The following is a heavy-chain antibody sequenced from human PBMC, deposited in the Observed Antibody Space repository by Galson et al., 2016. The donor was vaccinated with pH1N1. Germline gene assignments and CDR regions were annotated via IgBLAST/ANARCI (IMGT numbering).Heavy chain of an antibody. V-gene: IGHV3-23*01. CDR1: GFTFSSYS. D-gene: IGHD1-1*01. J-gene: IGHJ4*02. Sequence: SLRLSCAASGFTFSSYSMTWVRQAPGKGLEWVSIISGSSDATFYADSVRGRFTISRDSSKNTLYLQMNGLRGDDTAVYYCARERDLGTSTPDDLDYWGQGTLVTVSS. CDR2: ISGSSDAT. CDR3: ARERDLGTSTPDDLDY.